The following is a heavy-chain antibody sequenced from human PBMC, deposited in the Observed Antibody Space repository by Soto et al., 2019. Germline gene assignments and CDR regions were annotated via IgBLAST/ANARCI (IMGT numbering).Heavy chain of an antibody. CDR1: GGSISSSSYY. J-gene: IGHJ3*02. CDR3: ARQGSGSYNAFDI. D-gene: IGHD1-26*01. V-gene: IGHV4-39*01. Sequence: QLQLQESGPGLVKPSETLSLTCTVSGGSISSSSYYWGWIRQPPGKGLEWIGTIYYSGSTYYNPSPKSRSTISVDTSKNQFSLKLSSVTAADTAVYYCARQGSGSYNAFDIWGQGTVVTVSS. CDR2: IYYSGST.